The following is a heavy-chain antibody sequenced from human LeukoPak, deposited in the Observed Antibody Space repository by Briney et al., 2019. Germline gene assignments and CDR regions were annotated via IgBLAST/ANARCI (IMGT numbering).Heavy chain of an antibody. J-gene: IGHJ4*02. Sequence: GGSLRLSCAASGFTFSNAWMSWVRQAPGKGLEWVGRIKSKTDGGTTDYAAPVKGRFTISRDDSKNTLYLQMNSLKTEDTAVYYCTTEDPNYYDSSGYYLVDYWGQGPLVTVSS. CDR3: TTEDPNYYDSSGYYLVDY. CDR2: IKSKTDGGTT. V-gene: IGHV3-15*01. CDR1: GFTFSNAW. D-gene: IGHD3-22*01.